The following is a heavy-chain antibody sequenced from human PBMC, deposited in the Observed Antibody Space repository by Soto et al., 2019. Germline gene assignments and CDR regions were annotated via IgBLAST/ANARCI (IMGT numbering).Heavy chain of an antibody. J-gene: IGHJ6*02. D-gene: IGHD2-21*02. V-gene: IGHV2-5*02. CDR1: GFSLSTSGVG. Sequence: QITLKESGPTLVRPTQTLTLTCTFSGFSLSTSGVGVGWIRQPPGKALEWLALIYWDDDKRYSPSLKSRLTITKEPSKTHVVLTMTNMDPVDTATYYCAHSRCGGDCLQSYSSHYYYGMDVWGQGTTVTVSS. CDR3: AHSRCGGDCLQSYSSHYYYGMDV. CDR2: IYWDDDK.